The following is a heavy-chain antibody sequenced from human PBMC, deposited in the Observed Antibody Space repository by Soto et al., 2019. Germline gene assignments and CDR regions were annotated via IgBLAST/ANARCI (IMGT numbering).Heavy chain of an antibody. Sequence: PGESLKISCKGSGYSFTSYWIGWVRQMPGKGLEWMGIIYPGDSDTRYSPSFQGQVTISADKSISTAYLQWSSLKASDTAMYYCARHTKEGTMVRGVATYYYYGMDVWGQGTTVTVSS. CDR3: ARHTKEGTMVRGVATYYYYGMDV. V-gene: IGHV5-51*01. CDR1: GYSFTSYW. CDR2: IYPGDSDT. D-gene: IGHD3-10*01. J-gene: IGHJ6*02.